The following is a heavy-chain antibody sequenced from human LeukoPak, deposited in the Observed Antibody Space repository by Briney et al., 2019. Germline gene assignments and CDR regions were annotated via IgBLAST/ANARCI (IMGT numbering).Heavy chain of an antibody. D-gene: IGHD5-18*01. CDR3: ARAGYTNNWFDP. CDR1: GGTFSSYA. Sequence: SVKVSCKASGGTFSSYAISWVRQAPGQGLEWMGRIIPIFGIANYAQKFQGRVTITADKSASTAYMELSSLRSEDTAVYYCARAGYTNNWFDPWGQGTLVTVSS. CDR2: IIPIFGIA. J-gene: IGHJ5*02. V-gene: IGHV1-69*04.